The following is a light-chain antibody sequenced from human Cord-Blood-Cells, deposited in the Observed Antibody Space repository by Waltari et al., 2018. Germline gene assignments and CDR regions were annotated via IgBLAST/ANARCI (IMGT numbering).Light chain of an antibody. CDR3: CSYAGSYTLV. J-gene: IGLJ2*01. Sequence: QSALTQPRSVSGSPGQSVTISCTGTSRDVGGYNYLSWYQQHPGKAPKLMIYDVSKGPSGVPDRFSGSKSGNTASLTISGLQAEDEADYYCCSYAGSYTLVFGGGTKLTVL. V-gene: IGLV2-11*01. CDR2: DVS. CDR1: SRDVGGYNY.